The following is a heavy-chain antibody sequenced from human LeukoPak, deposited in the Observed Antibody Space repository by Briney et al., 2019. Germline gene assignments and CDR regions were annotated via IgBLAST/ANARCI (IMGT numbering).Heavy chain of an antibody. CDR2: INPNSGGT. Sequence: GASVKVSCKASGYTFTGYYMHWIRQAPGQGLEWMGWINPNSGGTNYAQKFQGRVTMTRDTSISTAYMELSRLRSDDTAVYYCARDEIDSGGYPDHWGQGTLVTVSS. D-gene: IGHD3-22*01. J-gene: IGHJ1*01. CDR3: ARDEIDSGGYPDH. V-gene: IGHV1-2*02. CDR1: GYTFTGYY.